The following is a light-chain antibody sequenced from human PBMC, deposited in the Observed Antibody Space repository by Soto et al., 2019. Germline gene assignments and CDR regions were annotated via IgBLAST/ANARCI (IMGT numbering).Light chain of an antibody. J-gene: IGLJ2*01. CDR2: EDS. CDR1: SGSIAGYY. V-gene: IGLV6-57*04. CDR3: QSYDSNDHVV. Sequence: LTQPHSVSESPGKTVTISCTRSSGSIAGYYVQWYQQRPDSAPTTVIYEDSQRPSGVPDRFSGSIDSPSNSASLTISTLKPGDEADYFCQSYDSNDHVVFGGGTKLTVL.